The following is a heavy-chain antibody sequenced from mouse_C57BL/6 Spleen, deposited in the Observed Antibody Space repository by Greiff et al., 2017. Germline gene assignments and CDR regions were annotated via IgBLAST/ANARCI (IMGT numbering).Heavy chain of an antibody. D-gene: IGHD2-2*01. J-gene: IGHJ2*01. V-gene: IGHV5-6*01. Sequence: EVQLQESGGDLVKPGASLKLSCAASGYTFTSYGMSWVRQTPDKSLEWVGTISPGGSCTYYPERVKGRSTISVDNAKSTLYLEMRRLKSEDTAMYYCARVYYGYDYWGQVTTLTVAS. CDR2: ISPGGSCT. CDR1: GYTFTSYG. CDR3: ARVYYGYDY.